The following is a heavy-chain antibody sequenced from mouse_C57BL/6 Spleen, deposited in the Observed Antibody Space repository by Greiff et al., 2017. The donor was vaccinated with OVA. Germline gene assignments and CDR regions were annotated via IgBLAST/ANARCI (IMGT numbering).Heavy chain of an antibody. D-gene: IGHD2-3*01. V-gene: IGHV1-7*01. J-gene: IGHJ3*01. Sequence: VKLVESGAELANPGASVKLSCKASGYTFTSYWMHWVKQRPGQGLEWIGYINPSSGYTKYNQKFKDKATLTEDKSSSTAYMQLSSLTYEDSAVYYCAREGGYYVGFAYWGQGTLVTVSA. CDR1: GYTFTSYW. CDR2: INPSSGYT. CDR3: AREGGYYVGFAY.